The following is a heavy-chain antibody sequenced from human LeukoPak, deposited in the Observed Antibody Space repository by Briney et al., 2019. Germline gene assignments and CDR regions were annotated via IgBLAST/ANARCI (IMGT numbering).Heavy chain of an antibody. D-gene: IGHD5-24*01. CDR1: GYIFTSYW. CDR3: ARGRDGYSFGFDY. CDR2: IYAGASDT. J-gene: IGHJ4*02. Sequence: GESLNISWKGSGYIFTSYWIGWVRPMPGKGLEWMGIIYAGASDTRYSPSFQGQVTISADKSISTAYLQWSSLKASDTAMYYCARGRDGYSFGFDYWGQGTLVTVSS. V-gene: IGHV5-51*01.